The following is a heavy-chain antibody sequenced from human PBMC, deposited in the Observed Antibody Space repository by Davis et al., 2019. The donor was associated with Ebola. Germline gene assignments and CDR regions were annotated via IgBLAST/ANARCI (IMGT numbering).Heavy chain of an antibody. CDR2: LSRDGSIT. J-gene: IGHJ4*02. Sequence: HTGGSLRLSCKVSGVTFSSHWMYWVRQVPGKGLVWISRLSRDGSITKYADSVQGRFVISRDNAQNILFLQMNSLRAEDTAVYFCAKDRGFNYGSDYWGQGTLVTVSS. V-gene: IGHV3-74*03. D-gene: IGHD5-18*01. CDR1: GVTFSSHW. CDR3: AKDRGFNYGSDY.